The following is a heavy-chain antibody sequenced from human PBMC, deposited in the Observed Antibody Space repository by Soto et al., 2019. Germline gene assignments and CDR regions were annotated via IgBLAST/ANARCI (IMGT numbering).Heavy chain of an antibody. V-gene: IGHV3-30*18. CDR2: ISYDGSNK. Sequence: PGGSLSLSCADSGLTSIFYVMHWVRQAPGKGLEWVAVISYDGSNKYYADSVKGRFTISRDNSKNTLYLQMNSLRAEDTAVYYCAKESYYYDSSSSYG. J-gene: IGHJ6*01. D-gene: IGHD3-22*01. CDR3: AKESYYYDSSSSYG. CDR1: GLTSIFYV.